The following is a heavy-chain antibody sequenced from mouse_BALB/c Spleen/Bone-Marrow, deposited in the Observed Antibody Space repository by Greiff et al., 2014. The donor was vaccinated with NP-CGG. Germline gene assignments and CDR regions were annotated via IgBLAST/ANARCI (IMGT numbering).Heavy chain of an antibody. D-gene: IGHD1-1*01. CDR1: GYTFTDHA. V-gene: IGHV1S53*02. Sequence: QVQLKESDAELVKPGASVKISCKASGYTFTDHAIHWVKQKPEQGLEWIGYISPGTGSIKYNEKFKAKVTLTADKSSSTAYMQLNSLTSEDSTVYFCNYYGNTFDYWGQGTTLTVSS. CDR2: ISPGTGSI. CDR3: NYYGNTFDY. J-gene: IGHJ2*01.